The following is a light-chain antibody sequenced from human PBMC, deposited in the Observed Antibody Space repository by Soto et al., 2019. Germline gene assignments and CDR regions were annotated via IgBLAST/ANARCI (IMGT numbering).Light chain of an antibody. Sequence: QSVLTQPASVSGSPGQSITISCTGTSSDVGGYNYVSWYQHHPGKAPKLIIYDVTNRPSGVSNPLSGSNSGNTASLTISGLQPEDEADYYRSSYTTSNTRQIVFGTGTKVTVL. CDR3: SSYTTSNTRQIV. J-gene: IGLJ1*01. V-gene: IGLV2-14*03. CDR2: DVT. CDR1: SSDVGGYNY.